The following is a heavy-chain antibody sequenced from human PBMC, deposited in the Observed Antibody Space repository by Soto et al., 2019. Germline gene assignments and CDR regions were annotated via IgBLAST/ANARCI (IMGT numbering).Heavy chain of an antibody. CDR3: ASGTIVGASSLDY. V-gene: IGHV1-2*02. Sequence: VXWVKVSCKASGYTFPGYYMHWVRQAPGQGLEWMGWINPNSGGTNYAQKFQGRVTMTRETSISTAYMELSRLRSDDTAVYYCASGTIVGASSLDYWGQGTLVTGSS. D-gene: IGHD1-26*01. CDR2: INPNSGGT. CDR1: GYTFPGYY. J-gene: IGHJ4*02.